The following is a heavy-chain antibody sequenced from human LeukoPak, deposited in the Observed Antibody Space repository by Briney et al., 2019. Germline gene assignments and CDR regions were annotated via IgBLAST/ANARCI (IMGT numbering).Heavy chain of an antibody. J-gene: IGHJ4*02. Sequence: GASVKVSCKASGGTFSSYAISWVRQAPGQGLEWMGGIIPIFGTANYAQRFQGRVTITPDKSTSTAYMELSSLRSEDTAVYYCARAPQKYCSSTSCYFDYWGQGTLVTVSS. CDR1: GGTFSSYA. D-gene: IGHD2-2*01. CDR3: ARAPQKYCSSTSCYFDY. V-gene: IGHV1-69*06. CDR2: IIPIFGTA.